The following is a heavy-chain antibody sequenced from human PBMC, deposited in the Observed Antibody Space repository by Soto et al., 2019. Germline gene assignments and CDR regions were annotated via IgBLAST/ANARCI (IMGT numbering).Heavy chain of an antibody. D-gene: IGHD2-2*01. V-gene: IGHV3-48*01. CDR1: GFTFSSYS. CDR3: ARDRNYYCSSTSCYALWFDP. Sequence: GGSLILSCAASGFTFSSYSMNWVRQAPGKGLEWVSYISSSSSTIYYADSVKGRFTISRDNAKNSLYLQMNSLRAEDTAVYYCARDRNYYCSSTSCYALWFDPWGQGTLVTVSS. CDR2: ISSSSSTI. J-gene: IGHJ5*02.